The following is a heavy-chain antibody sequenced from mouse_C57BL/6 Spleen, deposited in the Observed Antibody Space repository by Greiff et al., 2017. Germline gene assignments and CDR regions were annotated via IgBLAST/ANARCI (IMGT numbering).Heavy chain of an antibody. CDR2: IRNIANGYST. Sequence: EVKLMESGGGLVQPGGSLSLSCAASGFTFTDYYMSWVRQPPGKALEWLGFIRNIANGYSTEYSASVKGRFTISRDNSQSILYLQMNALRAEDSATYYCARYEGYDVAWFAYWGQGTLVTVSA. J-gene: IGHJ3*01. V-gene: IGHV7-3*01. CDR3: ARYEGYDVAWFAY. D-gene: IGHD2-2*01. CDR1: GFTFTDYY.